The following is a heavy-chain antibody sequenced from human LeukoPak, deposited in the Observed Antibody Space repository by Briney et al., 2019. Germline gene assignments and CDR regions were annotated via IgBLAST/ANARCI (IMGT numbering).Heavy chain of an antibody. V-gene: IGHV4-34*01. CDR3: ASVPIQYYYDSSMYFDY. Sequence: SETLSLTCAVYGGSFSGYYWSWIRQPPGKGLEWIGEINHSGSTYYNPSLKSRVTISVDTSKNQFSLKLSSVTAADTAVYYCASVPIQYYYDSSMYFDYWGQGTLVTVSS. CDR1: GGSFSGYY. D-gene: IGHD3-22*01. CDR2: INHSGST. J-gene: IGHJ4*02.